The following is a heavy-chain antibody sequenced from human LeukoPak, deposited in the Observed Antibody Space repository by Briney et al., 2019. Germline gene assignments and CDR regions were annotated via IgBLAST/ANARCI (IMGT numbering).Heavy chain of an antibody. CDR2: IYHSGST. V-gene: IGHV4-30-2*01. J-gene: IGHJ4*02. CDR3: ARLDYGDYVFYFDY. D-gene: IGHD4-17*01. Sequence: PSETLSLTCAVSGGSISSGGYSWSWIRQPPGKGLEWIGYIYHSGSTYYNPSLKSRVTISVDRSKNQFSLKLSSVTAADTAVYYCARLDYGDYVFYFDYWGQGTLVTVSS. CDR1: GGSISSGGYS.